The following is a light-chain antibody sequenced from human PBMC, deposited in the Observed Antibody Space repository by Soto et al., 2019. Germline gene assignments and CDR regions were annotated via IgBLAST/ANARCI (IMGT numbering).Light chain of an antibody. V-gene: IGKV3-15*01. CDR2: GAS. CDR1: QSVSSN. J-gene: IGKJ1*01. Sequence: EIVMTQSPATLSVSPGERATLSCWASQSVSSNLAWYQQKPGQAPRLLIYGASTRATGIPARFSGSGSGTEFTLTISSLQSGDFAVYYCQQYNNWPPWTFGQGTKV. CDR3: QQYNNWPPWT.